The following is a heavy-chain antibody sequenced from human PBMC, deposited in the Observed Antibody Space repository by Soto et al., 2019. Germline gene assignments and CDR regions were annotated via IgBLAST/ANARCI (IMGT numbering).Heavy chain of an antibody. CDR2: IWYNGSNK. CDR3: AIDPCYGLRTTVDGNDGFDI. V-gene: IGHV3-33*01. Sequence: GGSLRLSCAASGFTFSSYGMHWVRQAPGKGLEWVAGIWYNGSNKYYADSVKGRFTISRDNSKNTLYLQMNSLRAEDTAVYYCAIDPCYGLRTTVDGNDGFDIWGQGTMVTVSS. D-gene: IGHD2-2*01. CDR1: GFTFSSYG. J-gene: IGHJ3*02.